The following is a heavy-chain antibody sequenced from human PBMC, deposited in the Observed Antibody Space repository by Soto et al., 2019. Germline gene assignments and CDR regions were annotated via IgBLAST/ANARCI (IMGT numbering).Heavy chain of an antibody. CDR1: GGTFSSYA. D-gene: IGHD5-18*01. CDR2: TIPIFGTA. Sequence: SVKVSCKASGGTFSSYAISWVRQAPGQGLEWMRGTIPIFGTANYAQKFQGRVTITADKSTSTAYMELSSLRSEDTAVYYCARGARGYSYGGDYWGQGTLVTVSS. CDR3: ARGARGYSYGGDY. V-gene: IGHV1-69*06. J-gene: IGHJ4*02.